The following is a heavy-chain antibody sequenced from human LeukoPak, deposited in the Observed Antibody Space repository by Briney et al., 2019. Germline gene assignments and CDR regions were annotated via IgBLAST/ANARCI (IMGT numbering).Heavy chain of an antibody. CDR1: GYTFTSYY. V-gene: IGHV1-46*01. Sequence: EASVKVSCKASGYTFTSYYMHWVRQAPGQGLEWMGIINPSGGSTSYAQKFQGRVTMTRDTSTSTVYMELSSLRSEDTAVYYCAIGWGPHGPGSYSPNYWGQGTLVTVSS. CDR2: INPSGGST. J-gene: IGHJ4*02. CDR3: AIGWGPHGPGSYSPNY. D-gene: IGHD3-10*01.